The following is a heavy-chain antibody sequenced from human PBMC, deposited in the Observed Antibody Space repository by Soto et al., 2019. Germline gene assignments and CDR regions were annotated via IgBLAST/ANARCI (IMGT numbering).Heavy chain of an antibody. CDR2: IYYSGST. J-gene: IGHJ5*02. V-gene: IGHV4-59*08. D-gene: IGHD3-22*01. Sequence: PSETLSLTCTVSSGSISSYYWSWIRQPPGKGLEWIGYIYYSGSTNYNPSLKSRVTISVDTSKNQFSLKLTSVTAADTALYYCARDYFDSSDYTTNWFDPWGQGALVTVSS. CDR1: SGSISSYY. CDR3: ARDYFDSSDYTTNWFDP.